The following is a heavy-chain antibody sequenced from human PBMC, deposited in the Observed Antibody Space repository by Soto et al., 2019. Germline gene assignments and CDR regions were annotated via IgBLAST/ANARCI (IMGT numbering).Heavy chain of an antibody. CDR2: IYYTGST. CDR3: ARLVYDTRLNYMYFDF. J-gene: IGHJ4*02. D-gene: IGHD3-10*01. Sequence: SETLSLTCTVSGGSVSSGSYQWSWIRQSPGKGLEWIGYIYYTGSTNYNPSLKSRVTISVDTSKNQFSLKLTSVTAADTAIYFCARLVYDTRLNYMYFDFWGQGALVTVSS. V-gene: IGHV4-61*01. CDR1: GGSVSSGSYQ.